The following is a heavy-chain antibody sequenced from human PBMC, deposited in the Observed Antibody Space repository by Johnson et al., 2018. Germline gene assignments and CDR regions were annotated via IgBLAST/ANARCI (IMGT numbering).Heavy chain of an antibody. CDR1: GGSISSYY. D-gene: IGHD2-15*01. CDR2: IYYSGSP. J-gene: IGHJ6*02. CDR3: ARGTDRCSGGSCYLTYGMDV. V-gene: IGHV4-59*01. Sequence: QVQLQESGPGLVKPSETLSLTCTVSGGSISSYYWSWIRQPPGKGLEWIGYIYYSGSPNYNPSLKSRVTISVDTSKNQFSLKLSSVTAADTAVYYCARGTDRCSGGSCYLTYGMDVWGQGTTVTVSS.